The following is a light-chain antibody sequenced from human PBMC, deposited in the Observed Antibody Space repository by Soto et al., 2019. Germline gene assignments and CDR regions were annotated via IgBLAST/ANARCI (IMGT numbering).Light chain of an antibody. CDR3: SSYTSSSTYV. CDR1: SSDVGDYNY. J-gene: IGLJ1*01. CDR2: EVN. V-gene: IGLV2-14*01. Sequence: QSVLTQPASVSGSPGQSITISCTGASSDVGDYNYVSWYQHHPGKAPKLLIYEVNNRPSGVSDRFSGSKSGNVASLTISWFQAEDEADYYCSSYTSSSTYVFGTGTKVTVL.